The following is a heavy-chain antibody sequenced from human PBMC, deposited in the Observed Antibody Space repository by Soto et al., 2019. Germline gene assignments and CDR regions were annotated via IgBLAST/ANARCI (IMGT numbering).Heavy chain of an antibody. CDR3: ARGDDFDYYYGVDV. CDR2: IVPMFGTA. D-gene: IGHD3-16*01. V-gene: IGHV1-69*06. Sequence: ASVKVSCKASGVTFSNHAISWVRQAPGEGLEWMGGIVPMFGTANYAQKSEGRVTTTADKSTNTAYMELSSLTSEDTAVYYCARGDDFDYYYGVDVWGQGTTVTVSS. CDR1: GVTFSNHA. J-gene: IGHJ6*02.